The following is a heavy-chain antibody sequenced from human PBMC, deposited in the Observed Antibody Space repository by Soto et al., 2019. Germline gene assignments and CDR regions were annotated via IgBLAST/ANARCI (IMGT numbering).Heavy chain of an antibody. J-gene: IGHJ3*02. CDR2: TRNKANSYTT. CDR1: GFTFSDHY. Sequence: PGGSLRLSCAASGFTFSDHYMDWVRQAPGKGLEWVGRTRNKANSYTTEYAASVKGRFTISRDDSKNSLYLQMNSLKTEDTAVYYCARGARYSSGCGAFDIWGQGTMVTVSS. D-gene: IGHD6-19*01. CDR3: ARGARYSSGCGAFDI. V-gene: IGHV3-72*01.